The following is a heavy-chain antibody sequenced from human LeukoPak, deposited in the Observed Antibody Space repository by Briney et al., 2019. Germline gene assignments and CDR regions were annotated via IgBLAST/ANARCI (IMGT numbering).Heavy chain of an antibody. D-gene: IGHD3-3*01. CDR3: AKAPDYDFWSGPNFDY. J-gene: IGHJ4*02. V-gene: IGHV3-30*02. CDR2: IRYDGSNK. CDR1: GFTFSSYG. Sequence: PGGSLRLSCAASGFTFSSYGMHWVRQAPGKGLEWVAFIRYDGSNKYYADSVKGRFTISRDNSKNTLYLQMNSLRAEDTAVYYCAKAPDYDFWSGPNFDYWGQGTLVTVSS.